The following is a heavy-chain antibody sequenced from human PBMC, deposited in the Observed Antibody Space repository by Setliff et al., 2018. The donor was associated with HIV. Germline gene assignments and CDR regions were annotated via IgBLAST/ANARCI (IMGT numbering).Heavy chain of an antibody. D-gene: IGHD5-18*01. J-gene: IGHJ6*03. CDR2: ITASGPNT. CDR1: GFTFSTYG. V-gene: IGHV3-23*01. Sequence: GGSLRLSCAASGFTFSTYGMSWVRQTPGKGLEWVSGITASGPNTYYTDSVKGRFTISRDNSKNTLYLQMNSLGDEDTAVYYCVRVAYEYIYGYNNYYYMDVWGKGTTVTVSS. CDR3: VRVAYEYIYGYNNYYYMDV.